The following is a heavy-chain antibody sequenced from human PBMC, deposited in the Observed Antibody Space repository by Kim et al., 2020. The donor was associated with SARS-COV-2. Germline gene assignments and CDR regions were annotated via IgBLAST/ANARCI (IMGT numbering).Heavy chain of an antibody. D-gene: IGHD2-2*02. V-gene: IGHV1-69*13. J-gene: IGHJ4*02. CDR1: GGTFSSYA. CDR3: ARERRVWDIVVVPAAIRLNYFDY. CDR2: IIPIFGTA. Sequence: SVKVSCKASGGTFSSYAISWVRQAPGQGLEWMGGIIPIFGTANYAQKFQGRVTITADESTSTAYMELSSLRSEDTAVYYCARERRVWDIVVVPAAIRLNYFDYWGQGTLVTVSS.